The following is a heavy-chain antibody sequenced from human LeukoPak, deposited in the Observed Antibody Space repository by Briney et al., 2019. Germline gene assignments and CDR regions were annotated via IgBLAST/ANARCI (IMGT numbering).Heavy chain of an antibody. V-gene: IGHV1-46*01. J-gene: IGHJ4*02. CDR1: GYTFTSYG. Sequence: GASVKVSCKASGYTFTSYGISWVRQAPGQGLEWMGIINPSGGSTSYAQKFQGRVTMTRDTSTSTVYMELSSLRSEDTAVYYCARGYIVATIDKWGQGTLVTVSS. CDR2: INPSGGST. D-gene: IGHD5-12*01. CDR3: ARGYIVATIDK.